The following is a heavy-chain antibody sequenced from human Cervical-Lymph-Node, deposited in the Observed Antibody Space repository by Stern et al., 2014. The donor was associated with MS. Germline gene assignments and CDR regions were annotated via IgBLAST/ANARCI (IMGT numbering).Heavy chain of an antibody. V-gene: IGHV4-59*08. D-gene: IGHD3-3*01. CDR1: GGSISSYY. CDR3: AGSGTYYPDY. J-gene: IGHJ4*02. CDR2: VHYSGTT. Sequence: QLQLQESGPGLVKPSETLSLTCSVSGGSISSYYWNWIRQPPGKGLEWIANVHYSGTTNYNPSLKSRVTILLDTSMNQISLKLTSVTAADTAVYYCAGSGTYYPDYWGQGILVTVS.